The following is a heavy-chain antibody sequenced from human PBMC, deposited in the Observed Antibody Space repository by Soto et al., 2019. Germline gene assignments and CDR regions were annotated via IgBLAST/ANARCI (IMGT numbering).Heavy chain of an antibody. CDR2: IYYSGST. CDR3: AREGLDGYNSRYYFDY. Sequence: SETLSLTCTVSGGSISSYYWSWIRQPPGKGLEWIGYIYYSGSTNYNPSLKSRVTISVDTSKNQFSLKLSSVTAADTAVYYCAREGLDGYNSRYYFDYWGQGTLVTVSS. V-gene: IGHV4-59*01. D-gene: IGHD5-12*01. CDR1: GGSISSYY. J-gene: IGHJ4*02.